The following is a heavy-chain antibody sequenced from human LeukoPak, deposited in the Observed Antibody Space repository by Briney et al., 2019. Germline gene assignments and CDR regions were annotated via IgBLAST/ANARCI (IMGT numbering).Heavy chain of an antibody. CDR1: GYSFTSYW. Sequence: GESLKISCKGSGYSFTSYWIGWVRQMPRKDVEWMGIIYPGDSDTRYSPSFQGQVTISADKSISTAYLQWSSLKASDTAMYYCARQGENILDYWGQGTLVSVSS. CDR2: IYPGDSDT. D-gene: IGHD2/OR15-2a*01. J-gene: IGHJ4*02. V-gene: IGHV5-51*01. CDR3: ARQGENILDY.